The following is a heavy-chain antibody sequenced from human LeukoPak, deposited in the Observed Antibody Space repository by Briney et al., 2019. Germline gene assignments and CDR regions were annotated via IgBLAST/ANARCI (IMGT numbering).Heavy chain of an antibody. CDR3: ARVESSSWIFDY. CDR1: GFPFTLYN. D-gene: IGHD6-13*01. V-gene: IGHV3-48*04. CDR2: ISSSTNTI. J-gene: IGHJ4*02. Sequence: GGSLRLSCEVSGFPFTLYNMNWVRQAPGKGLEWLSYISSSTNTIYYADSVKGRFTISRDNAKNSLYLQMNGLGAEDTAVYYCARVESSSWIFDYWGQGTLVTVSS.